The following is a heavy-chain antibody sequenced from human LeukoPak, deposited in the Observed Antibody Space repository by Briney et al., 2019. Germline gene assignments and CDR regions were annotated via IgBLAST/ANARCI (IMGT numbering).Heavy chain of an antibody. CDR1: GFTFTDYA. Sequence: GGSLRLSCATSGFTFTDYAMNWVRQAPGKGLEWVSGISATGSSTYYADPVKGRFTISRDTSKNTVYLQMNSLGAEDTAVYYCASIAAAYDAFDIWGQGTMVTVSS. V-gene: IGHV3-23*01. D-gene: IGHD6-13*01. J-gene: IGHJ3*02. CDR2: ISATGSST. CDR3: ASIAAAYDAFDI.